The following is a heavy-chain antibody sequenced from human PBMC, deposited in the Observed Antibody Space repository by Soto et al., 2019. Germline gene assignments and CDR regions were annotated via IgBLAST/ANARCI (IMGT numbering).Heavy chain of an antibody. Sequence: PSETLSLTCTVSGGSISSSSYYWGWIRQPPGKGLEWIGSIYYSGSTYYNPSLKSRVTISVDTSKNQFSLKLSSVTAADMDVYYCTRYDTSGSNNWGQGTLVTVSS. V-gene: IGHV4-39*01. D-gene: IGHD6-25*01. CDR2: IYYSGST. CDR3: TRYDTSGSNN. CDR1: GGSISSSSYY. J-gene: IGHJ4*02.